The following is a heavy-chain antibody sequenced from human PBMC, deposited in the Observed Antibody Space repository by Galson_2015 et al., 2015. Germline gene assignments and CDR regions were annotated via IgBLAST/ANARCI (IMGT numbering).Heavy chain of an antibody. J-gene: IGHJ4*02. V-gene: IGHV3-30-3*01. CDR1: GFTFSSHA. Sequence: SLRLSCAASGFTFSSHAMHWVRQAPGKGLEWVAVISYDGSNKYYADSVKGRFTISRDNSKNTLYLQMNSLRAEDTAVYYCAREVSPSSSTSPKSAYFDYWGQGTLVTVSS. CDR2: ISYDGSNK. D-gene: IGHD2-2*01. CDR3: AREVSPSSSTSPKSAYFDY.